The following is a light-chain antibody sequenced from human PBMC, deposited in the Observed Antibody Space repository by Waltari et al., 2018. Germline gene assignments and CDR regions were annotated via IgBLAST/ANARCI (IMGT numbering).Light chain of an antibody. CDR2: EDT. CDR1: ELPRKY. J-gene: IGLJ1*01. CDR3: YSSDSTGLRV. V-gene: IGLV3-10*01. Sequence: SYELTQPPSVSVSPGQTARITCSGHELPRKYAYWFQQKSGQAPRLVIYEDTKRTSGIPGRFSGSSSGTVATLTITGAQVDDEADYYCYSSDSTGLRVFGGGTTVVVL.